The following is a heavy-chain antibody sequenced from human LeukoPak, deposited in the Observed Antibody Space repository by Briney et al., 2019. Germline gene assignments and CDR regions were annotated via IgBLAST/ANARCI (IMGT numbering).Heavy chain of an antibody. CDR2: FDPEDGET. D-gene: IGHD1-1*01. CDR3: ATLGGGTSYYYMDV. V-gene: IGHV1-24*01. Sequence: GASVKVSCKVSGYTLTELSMHWVRQAPGKWLEWMGGFDPEDGETIYAQKFQGRVTMTEDTSTDTAYMELSSLRSEDTAVYYCATLGGGTSYYYMDVWGKGTTVTVSS. CDR1: GYTLTELS. J-gene: IGHJ6*03.